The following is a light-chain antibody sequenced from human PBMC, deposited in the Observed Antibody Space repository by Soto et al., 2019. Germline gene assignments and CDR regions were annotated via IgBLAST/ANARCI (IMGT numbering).Light chain of an antibody. CDR2: EVS. CDR1: SSDVGAYKY. CDR3: TSYVGSNIWV. V-gene: IGLV2-8*01. J-gene: IGLJ3*02. Sequence: QSALTQPPSASGSPGQSVTISCTGTSSDVGAYKYVSWYQQYPGKSTKLMIYEVSKRPSGVPDRFSVSKSGNTASLTVSGLQAEDEADYYCTSYVGSNIWVFGGGTKLTVL.